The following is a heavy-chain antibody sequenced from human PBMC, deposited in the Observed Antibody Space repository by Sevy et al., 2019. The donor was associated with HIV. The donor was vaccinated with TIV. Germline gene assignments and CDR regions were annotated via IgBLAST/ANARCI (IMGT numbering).Heavy chain of an antibody. J-gene: IGHJ4*02. CDR3: AREPYFFDKSGYFWDY. V-gene: IGHV3-11*01. Sequence: RGSLRLSCAASGFTFSDYYMSWIRQAPGKGLEWVSYISRSGSTINYADSVKGRFTISRDNAKNSLYLQINSLRAEDTAVYYCAREPYFFDKSGYFWDYWGQGILVTVSS. D-gene: IGHD3-22*01. CDR1: GFTFSDYY. CDR2: ISRSGSTI.